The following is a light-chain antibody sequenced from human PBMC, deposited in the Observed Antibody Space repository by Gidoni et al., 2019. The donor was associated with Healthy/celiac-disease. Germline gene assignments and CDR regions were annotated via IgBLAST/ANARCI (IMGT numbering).Light chain of an antibody. J-gene: IGKJ1*01. CDR2: AAS. CDR3: QQSYRTPPT. Sequence: DIQMTQSPSSLSASVGDRVTITCRASQSISSYLNWYQQKPGKAPKRLIYAASSLQSGVPSRFSGRGSGTDFTLTSSSLQPEDFATYYWQQSYRTPPTCGQXTKVEIK. V-gene: IGKV1-39*01. CDR1: QSISSY.